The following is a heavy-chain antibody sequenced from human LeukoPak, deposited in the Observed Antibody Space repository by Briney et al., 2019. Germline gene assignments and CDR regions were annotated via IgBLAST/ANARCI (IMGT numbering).Heavy chain of an antibody. Sequence: LSLTCTVSGGSISSGDYYMSWIRQAPGKGLEWVSYISSSSSYTNYADSVKGRFTISRDNAKNSLYLQMNSLRADDTAVYYCARDWGSYRTFDYWGQGTLVTVFS. CDR1: GGSISSGDYY. CDR3: ARDWGSYRTFDY. D-gene: IGHD1-26*01. CDR2: ISSSSSYT. V-gene: IGHV3-11*05. J-gene: IGHJ4*02.